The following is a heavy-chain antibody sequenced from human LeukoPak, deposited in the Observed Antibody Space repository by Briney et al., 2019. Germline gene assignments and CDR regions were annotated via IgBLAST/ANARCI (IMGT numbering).Heavy chain of an antibody. D-gene: IGHD1-1*01. CDR1: GGSISSYY. CDR2: IYYSGST. Sequence: PSETLSLTCTVSGGSISSYYWSWIRQHPGKGLEWIGYIYYSGSTYYNPSLKSRVTISVDTSKNQFSLKLSSVTAADTAVYYCARESGRRMRNFDYWGQGTLVTVSS. CDR3: ARESGRRMRNFDY. V-gene: IGHV4-59*06. J-gene: IGHJ4*02.